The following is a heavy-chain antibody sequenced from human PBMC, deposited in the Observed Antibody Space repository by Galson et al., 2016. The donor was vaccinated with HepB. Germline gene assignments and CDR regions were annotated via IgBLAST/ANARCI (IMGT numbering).Heavy chain of an antibody. J-gene: IGHJ2*01. CDR1: GGSVSSGPFS. CDR3: VGPIVPGSFSRGFDL. V-gene: IGHV4-61*01. Sequence: SETLSLTCTVSGGSVSSGPFSWSWVRQPPGKGLEWIGYLSYSGSSNYNPSLKSRATISVDTSKNQFSLTVNSVTAADTAVYSCVGPIVPGSFSRGFDLWGRGTLVTVSS. CDR2: LSYSGSS. D-gene: IGHD1-26*01.